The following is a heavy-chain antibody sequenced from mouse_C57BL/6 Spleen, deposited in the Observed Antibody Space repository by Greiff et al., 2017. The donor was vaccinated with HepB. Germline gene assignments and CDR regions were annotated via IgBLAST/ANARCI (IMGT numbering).Heavy chain of an antibody. J-gene: IGHJ2*01. Sequence: VQLKESGGGLVKPGGSLKLSCAASGFTFSSYAMSWVRQTPEKRLEWVATISDGGSYTYYPDNVKGRFTISRDNAKNNLYLQMSHLKSEDTAMYYCARDGAAQAALDYWGQGTTLTVSS. CDR3: ARDGAAQAALDY. D-gene: IGHD3-2*02. CDR1: GFTFSSYA. V-gene: IGHV5-4*01. CDR2: ISDGGSYT.